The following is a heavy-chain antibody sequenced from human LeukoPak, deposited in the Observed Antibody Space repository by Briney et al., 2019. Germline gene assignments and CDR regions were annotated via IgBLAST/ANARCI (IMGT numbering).Heavy chain of an antibody. J-gene: IGHJ6*03. CDR2: ISSSSSYI. D-gene: IGHD3-3*01. Sequence: GGSLRLSCAASGFTFSSYSMNWVRQAPGKGLEWVSSISSSSSYIYYADSVKGRFTISRDNAKNSLYLQMNSLRAEDTAVYYCARAGWGYYDFWSGYYPDPNTYNNYYYYMDVWGKGTTVTVSS. CDR1: GFTFSSYS. CDR3: ARAGWGYYDFWSGYYPDPNTYNNYYYYMDV. V-gene: IGHV3-21*01.